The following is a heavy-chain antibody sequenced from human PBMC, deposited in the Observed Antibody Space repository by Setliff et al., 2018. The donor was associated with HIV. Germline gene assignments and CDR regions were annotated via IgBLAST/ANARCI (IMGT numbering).Heavy chain of an antibody. D-gene: IGHD5-12*01. CDR3: ARMYSGYDWSPAGARTRYFDY. Sequence: PSETLSLTCAVSGYSISSGYYWGWIRQPPGKGLEWIGSIYHSGSTYYNPSLKSRVTISVDTSKNQFSLKLSSVTAADTAVYYRARMYSGYDWSPAGARTRYFDYWGQGTPVTVSS. CDR1: GYSISSGYY. CDR2: IYHSGST. J-gene: IGHJ4*02. V-gene: IGHV4-38-2*01.